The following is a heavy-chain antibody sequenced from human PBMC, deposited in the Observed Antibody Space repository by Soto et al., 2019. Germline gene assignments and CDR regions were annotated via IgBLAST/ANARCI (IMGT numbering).Heavy chain of an antibody. J-gene: IGHJ4*02. Sequence: GGSLRLSCAASGFTFSSYSMNWVRQAPGKGLEWVSYISSSSSTIYYADSVKGRFTISRDNAKSSLYLQMNRLRAEDTAFYYCARESPPRPRGQASNYDFWSGYARYYFDYWGQGTLVTVSS. CDR2: ISSSSSTI. D-gene: IGHD3-3*01. CDR1: GFTFSSYS. V-gene: IGHV3-48*01. CDR3: ARESPPRPRGQASNYDFWSGYARYYFDY.